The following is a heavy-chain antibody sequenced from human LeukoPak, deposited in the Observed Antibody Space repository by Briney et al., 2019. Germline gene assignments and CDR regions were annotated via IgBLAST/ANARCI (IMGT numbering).Heavy chain of an antibody. CDR1: GGSISSYY. CDR2: IYTSGST. J-gene: IGHJ6*02. D-gene: IGHD1-26*01. Sequence: PSETLSLTCTVSGGSISSYYWSWIRQPAGKGLEWIGRIYTSGSTNYNPSLKSRVTMSVDTSKNQFSLKLSSVTAADTAVYYCARGDSGSSGPYYYYGMDVWGQGTTVTVSS. CDR3: ARGDSGSSGPYYYYGMDV. V-gene: IGHV4-4*07.